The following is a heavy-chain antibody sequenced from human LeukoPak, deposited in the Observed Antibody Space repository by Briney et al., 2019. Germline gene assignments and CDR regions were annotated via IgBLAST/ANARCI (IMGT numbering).Heavy chain of an antibody. CDR1: GYSFVGYG. CDR3: TRDLGTYKSYGSIFFDY. Sequence: ASVKVSCKASGYSFVGYGITWVRQAPGQGLEWMGWFNPENGNTNYAQKVQGRVTMTADTSTSTSYMELRSLRSDDTAVYYCTRDLGTYKSYGSIFFDYWGQGALVTVSS. CDR2: FNPENGNT. J-gene: IGHJ4*02. D-gene: IGHD3-10*01. V-gene: IGHV1-18*01.